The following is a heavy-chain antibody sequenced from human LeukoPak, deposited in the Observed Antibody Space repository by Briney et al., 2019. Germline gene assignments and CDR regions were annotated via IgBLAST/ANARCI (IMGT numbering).Heavy chain of an antibody. CDR1: GGSISSGGYY. Sequence: SQTLSLTCTVSGGSISSGGYYWSWIRQHPGKGLEWIGYIYYSGSTYCNPSLKSRVTISVDTSKNQFSLKLSSVTAADTAVYYCARDSYYDFWSGERWFDPWGQGTLVTVSS. CDR2: IYYSGST. CDR3: ARDSYYDFWSGERWFDP. J-gene: IGHJ5*02. V-gene: IGHV4-31*03. D-gene: IGHD3-3*01.